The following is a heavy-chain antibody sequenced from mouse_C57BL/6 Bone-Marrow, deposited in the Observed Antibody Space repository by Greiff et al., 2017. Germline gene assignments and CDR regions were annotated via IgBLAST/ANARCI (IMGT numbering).Heavy chain of an antibody. D-gene: IGHD1-1*02. CDR3: ARRWEMDY. V-gene: IGHV1-69*01. CDR2: IDPSDSYT. CDR1: GYTFTSYW. Sequence: VQLQQPGAELVMPGASVKLSCKASGYTFTSYWMHWVKQRPGQGLEWIGEIDPSDSYTNYNQKFKCKSTLTVDKSSSTAYMQLSSLTSEDSAVYYCARRWEMDYWGQGTSVTVSS. J-gene: IGHJ4*01.